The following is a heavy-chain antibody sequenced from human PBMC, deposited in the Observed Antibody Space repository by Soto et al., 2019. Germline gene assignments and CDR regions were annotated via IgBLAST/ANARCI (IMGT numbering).Heavy chain of an antibody. D-gene: IGHD6-13*01. V-gene: IGHV1-46*01. Sequence: GASVKVSCKASGYTFTTYYMHWVRQAPGQGLEWMGIINPSGGSTNYAQKFQGRVTMTRDTSTTTVYMELSSLRSEDTAVYYCGRVGYGAVVGVEVDYWGQGTLVTVSS. CDR2: INPSGGST. J-gene: IGHJ4*02. CDR1: GYTFTTYY. CDR3: GRVGYGAVVGVEVDY.